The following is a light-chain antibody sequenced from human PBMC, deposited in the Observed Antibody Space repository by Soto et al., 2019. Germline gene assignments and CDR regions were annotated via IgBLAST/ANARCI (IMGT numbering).Light chain of an antibody. CDR3: RQSYITPWT. Sequence: DVQMTQSPSSLSSSVGGRVTITCRASQRVNNYLNWYQLKPGKAPKLLIYAASSLEIGVPSRFGGSGSGTEFTLAISGLQPEDFATYYCRQSYITPWTFGQGTKVDI. J-gene: IGKJ1*01. CDR2: AAS. CDR1: QRVNNY. V-gene: IGKV1-39*01.